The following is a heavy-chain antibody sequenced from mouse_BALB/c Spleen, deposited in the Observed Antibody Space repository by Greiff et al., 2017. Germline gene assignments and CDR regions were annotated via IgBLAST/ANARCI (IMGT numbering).Heavy chain of an antibody. CDR3: ARGDYYGSSHYAMDY. Sequence: VQLVESGPELVKPGASVKISCKASGYTFTDYYINWVKQKPGQGLEWIGWIYPGSGNTKYNEKFKGKATLTVDTSSSTAYMQLSSLTSEDTAVYFCARGDYYGSSHYAMDYWGQGTSVTVSS. V-gene: IGHV1-84*02. D-gene: IGHD1-1*01. J-gene: IGHJ4*01. CDR1: GYTFTDYY. CDR2: IYPGSGNT.